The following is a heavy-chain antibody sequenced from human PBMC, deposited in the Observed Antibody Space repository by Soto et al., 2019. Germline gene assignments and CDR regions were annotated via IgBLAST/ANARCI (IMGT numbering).Heavy chain of an antibody. J-gene: IGHJ4*02. D-gene: IGHD3-10*01. CDR2: ISGYNGST. Sequence: QVQLVQSGAEVKKPGASVKVSCKASGYTLTTYDISWVRQAPGQGLEWMGWISGYNGSTNYAQKLQGRVTMTTDTSTRTAYMEMRSLRADDTAVYYLETTMVRGVQWHYFDYWGQGTLVTVSS. V-gene: IGHV1-18*01. CDR3: ETTMVRGVQWHYFDY. CDR1: GYTLTTYD.